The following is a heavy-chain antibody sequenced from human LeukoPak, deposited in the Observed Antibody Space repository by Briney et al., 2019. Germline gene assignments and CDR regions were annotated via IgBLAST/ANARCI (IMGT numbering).Heavy chain of an antibody. Sequence: GGSLRLSCAASGFTFSSYGMHWVRQAPGKGLKWVAVISYDGNNKYHVDSVKGRFTISRDNSKNTLYLQMNSLRAEDTAVYYCAKGQGAFDIWGQGTMVTVSS. CDR1: GFTFSSYG. J-gene: IGHJ3*02. V-gene: IGHV3-30*18. CDR2: ISYDGNNK. CDR3: AKGQGAFDI.